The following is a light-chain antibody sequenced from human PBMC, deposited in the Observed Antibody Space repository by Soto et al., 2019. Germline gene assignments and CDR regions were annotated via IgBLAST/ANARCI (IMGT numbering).Light chain of an antibody. V-gene: IGKV3D-20*01. CDR2: DAS. J-gene: IGKJ5*01. CDR3: QQYGGSQIT. CDR1: QSVSGNH. Sequence: EIVLTQSPATLYFSPGERATLSCGASQSVSGNHLAWYQQKPGLAPRILIYDASSRSTGIADRFSGSGSGTDFTLIINRLEPEDFAMYYCQQYGGSQITFGQGTRLEIK.